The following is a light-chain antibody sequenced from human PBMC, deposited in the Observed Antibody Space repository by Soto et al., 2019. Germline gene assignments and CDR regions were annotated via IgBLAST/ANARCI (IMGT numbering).Light chain of an antibody. Sequence: DIVMTQSPDSLAVSLGERASINCKSSQSVSSYLAWYQQKPGQAPRLLIYDASNRATGIPARFSGSGSGTDFTLTISSLEPEDFAVYYCQQRSNWQTFGQGTKLEIK. J-gene: IGKJ2*01. CDR2: DAS. CDR3: QQRSNWQT. V-gene: IGKV3-11*01. CDR1: QSVSSY.